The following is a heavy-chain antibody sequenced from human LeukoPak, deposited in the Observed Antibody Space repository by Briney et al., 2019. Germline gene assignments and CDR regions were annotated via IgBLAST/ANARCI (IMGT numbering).Heavy chain of an antibody. J-gene: IGHJ6*03. Sequence: GGSLRLSCAASGFTFSSYSMTWVRQAPGKGLEWVSSISSSSSYIYYADSVKGRFTISRDNAKNSLYLQMNSLRAEDTAVYYFAREQDEWSYYYYMDVWGKGTTVTVSS. CDR1: GFTFSSYS. CDR2: ISSSSSYI. D-gene: IGHD2-8*01. V-gene: IGHV3-21*01. CDR3: AREQDEWSYYYYMDV.